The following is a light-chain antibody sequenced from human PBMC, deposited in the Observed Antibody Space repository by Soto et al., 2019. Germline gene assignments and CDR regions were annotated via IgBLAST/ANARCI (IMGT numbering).Light chain of an antibody. CDR2: DVS. J-gene: IGLJ3*02. Sequence: QSVLTQPRSVSGSPGQSVTISCTGTSSDVGGYNYVSWYQQQPGKAPKVMIYDVSKRPSGVPDRFSGSKSGNTASLTISGLQADDEGDYYCCSYAGSYTWVFGGGTKLTVL. CDR3: CSYAGSYTWV. CDR1: SSDVGGYNY. V-gene: IGLV2-11*01.